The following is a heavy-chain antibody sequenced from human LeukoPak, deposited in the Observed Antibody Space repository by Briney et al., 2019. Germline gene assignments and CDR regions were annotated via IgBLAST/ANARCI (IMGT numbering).Heavy chain of an antibody. V-gene: IGHV4-4*07. Sequence: SDTLSLTCTVSGGSINNYYWSWIRQPAGKGLEWIGRIYTRGSTNYNPSLKSRVTMSVDTSKNQFSLKLSSVTAADTAVYYCARGRYCSADICSGGDAFDIWGQGTMVSVSS. CDR2: IYTRGST. J-gene: IGHJ3*02. CDR3: ARGRYCSADICSGGDAFDI. D-gene: IGHD2-15*01. CDR1: GGSINNYY.